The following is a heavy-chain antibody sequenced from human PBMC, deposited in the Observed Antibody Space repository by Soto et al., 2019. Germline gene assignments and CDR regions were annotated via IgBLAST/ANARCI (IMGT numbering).Heavy chain of an antibody. J-gene: IGHJ5*02. V-gene: IGHV3-74*01. CDR3: ARLKHIIPPAVNWFDP. CDR2: INTDGSST. D-gene: IGHD2-2*01. CDR1: GFTFSNYW. Sequence: GGSLRLSCAASGFTFSNYWMHWVRQAPGKGLEWVSRINTDGSSTFYADSAKGRFTISRDNAKNTLFLQMNSLRAEDTAIYYCARLKHIIPPAVNWFDPWGQGTLVTVSS.